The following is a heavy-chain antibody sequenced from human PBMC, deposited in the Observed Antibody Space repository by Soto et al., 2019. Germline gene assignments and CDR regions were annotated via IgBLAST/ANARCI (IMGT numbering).Heavy chain of an antibody. CDR1: GGSISSYY. V-gene: IGHV4-59*01. CDR2: IYYSGST. D-gene: IGHD4-4*01. Sequence: ETLSLTCTVSGGSISSYYWSWIRQPPGKGLEWIGYIYYSGSTNYNPSLKSRVTISVDTSKNQFSLKLSSVTAADTAVYYCARGDGYSNYYYYGMDVWGQGTTVTVSS. J-gene: IGHJ6*02. CDR3: ARGDGYSNYYYYGMDV.